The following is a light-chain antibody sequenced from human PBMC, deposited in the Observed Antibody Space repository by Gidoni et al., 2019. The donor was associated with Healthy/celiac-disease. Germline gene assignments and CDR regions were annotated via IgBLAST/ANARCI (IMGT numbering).Light chain of an antibody. CDR1: SLRSYY. CDR2: GKN. V-gene: IGLV3-19*01. Sequence: SSELTQDPAVSVDLGQTVRLTCQGDSLRSYYASWYQQKPGQAPVLVIYGKNNRPSGIPDRFSGSSSGNTASLTITGAQAEDEADFYCNSRDSSGNHLVFGGGTKLTVL. CDR3: NSRDSSGNHLV. J-gene: IGLJ2*01.